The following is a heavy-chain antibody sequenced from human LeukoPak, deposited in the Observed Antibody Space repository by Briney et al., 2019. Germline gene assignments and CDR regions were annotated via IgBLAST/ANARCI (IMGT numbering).Heavy chain of an antibody. CDR3: ARRTSGATIPYYFDY. CDR1: GYTFTSYG. D-gene: IGHD1-26*01. J-gene: IGHJ4*02. Sequence: ASVKVSCKASGYTFTSYGISWVRQAPGQGLEWMGWISAYNGNTNYAQKLQGRVTMTTDTSTSTAYMELRSLRSDDTAVYYCARRTSGATIPYYFDYWGQGTLVTVSS. CDR2: ISAYNGNT. V-gene: IGHV1-18*01.